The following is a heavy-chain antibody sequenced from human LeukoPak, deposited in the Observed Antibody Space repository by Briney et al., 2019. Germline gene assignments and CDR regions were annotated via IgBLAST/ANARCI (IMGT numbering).Heavy chain of an antibody. CDR3: ARVGGADGYNFYWYFDL. D-gene: IGHD5-24*01. CDR1: GYTFTSYG. CDR2: MNPNSGNT. V-gene: IGHV1-8*01. J-gene: IGHJ2*01. Sequence: ASVKVSCKASGYTFTSYGINWVRQATGQGLEWMGWMNPNSGNTGYAQKFQGRVTMTRNTSISTAYMELSSLRSEDTAVYYCARVGGADGYNFYWYFDLWGRGTLVTVSS.